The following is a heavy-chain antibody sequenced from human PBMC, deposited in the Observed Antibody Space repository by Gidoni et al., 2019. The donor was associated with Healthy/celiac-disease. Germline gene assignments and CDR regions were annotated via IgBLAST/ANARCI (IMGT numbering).Heavy chain of an antibody. V-gene: IGHV3-30*18. CDR3: AKDSESSGWSNFDY. D-gene: IGHD6-19*01. Sequence: QVQLVESGGGVVQPGGSLRLSCAASGFTFSSYGMHWVRQAPGKGLEWVAVISYDGSNKYYADSVKGRFTISRDNSKNTLYLQMNSLRAEDTAVYYCAKDSESSGWSNFDYWGQGTLVTVSS. J-gene: IGHJ4*02. CDR2: ISYDGSNK. CDR1: GFTFSSYG.